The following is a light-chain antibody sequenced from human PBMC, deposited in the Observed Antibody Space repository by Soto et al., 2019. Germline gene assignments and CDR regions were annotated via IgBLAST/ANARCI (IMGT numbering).Light chain of an antibody. CDR1: QSVSSNY. CDR3: QQYAGSSYT. J-gene: IGKJ2*01. CDR2: GAS. Sequence: EIVLTQSPGTLSLSPGERATLSCRASQSVSSNYLVWYQQKPGQAPRPLIYGASTRATGIPDRFSGSGSGTDFTLAISRLEPADFAVYYCQQYAGSSYTFGQGTKLEIK. V-gene: IGKV3-20*01.